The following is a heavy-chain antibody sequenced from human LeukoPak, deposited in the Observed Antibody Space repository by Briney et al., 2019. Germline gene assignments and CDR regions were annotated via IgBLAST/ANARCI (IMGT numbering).Heavy chain of an antibody. CDR1: GFTFSSYS. CDR3: ARDPSSGDCGPYYFDY. CDR2: ISSSSSYI. V-gene: IGHV3-21*01. D-gene: IGHD2-21*02. Sequence: GGSLRLSCAASGFTFSSYSMNWVRQAPGKGLEWVSSISSSSSYIYYADSVKGRFTISRDNAKNSLYLQMNSLRAEDTAVYYCARDPSSGDCGPYYFDYWGQGTLVTVSS. J-gene: IGHJ4*02.